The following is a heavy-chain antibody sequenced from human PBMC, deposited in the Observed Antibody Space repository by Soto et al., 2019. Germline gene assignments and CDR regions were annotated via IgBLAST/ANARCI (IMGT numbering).Heavy chain of an antibody. D-gene: IGHD6-13*01. CDR3: ARATLPHSSRRWCYFEY. J-gene: IGHJ4*02. CDR2: SYNSGTT. Sequence: SETLSLTCTVSGDSIGSDTYYWGWLRQAPGTGLEYIGSSYNSGTTNYNPSLKSRVTISVDTSKNHFSLKLTSVTAADTAVYYCARATLPHSSRRWCYFEYWGLGTLVTVSS. V-gene: IGHV4-39*07. CDR1: GDSIGSDTYY.